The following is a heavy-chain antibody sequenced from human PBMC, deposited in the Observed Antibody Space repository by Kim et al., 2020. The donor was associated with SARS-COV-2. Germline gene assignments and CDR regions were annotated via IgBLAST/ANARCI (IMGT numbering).Heavy chain of an antibody. CDR1: GFTFSSYS. V-gene: IGHV3-21*01. CDR3: ARDRILYYDSSGYYYDAFDI. CDR2: ISSSSSYI. J-gene: IGHJ3*02. D-gene: IGHD3-22*01. Sequence: GGSLRLSCAASGFTFSSYSMNWVRKAPGKGLEWVSSISSSSSYIYYADSVKGRFTISRDNAKNSLYLQMNSLRAEDTAVYYCARDRILYYDSSGYYYDAFDIWGQGTMVTVSS.